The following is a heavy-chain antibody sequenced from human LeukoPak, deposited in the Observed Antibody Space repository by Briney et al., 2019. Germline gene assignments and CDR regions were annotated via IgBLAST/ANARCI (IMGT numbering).Heavy chain of an antibody. Sequence: GRSLRLSCAASGFTFDDYAMHWVRQAPGKGLEWVSGISWNSGSIGYADSVKGRFTISRDNAKNSLYLQMNSLRAEDTALYYCARVRDYAVCDYWGQGTLVTVSS. CDR1: GFTFDDYA. CDR3: ARVRDYAVCDY. D-gene: IGHD4-17*01. V-gene: IGHV3-9*01. J-gene: IGHJ4*02. CDR2: ISWNSGSI.